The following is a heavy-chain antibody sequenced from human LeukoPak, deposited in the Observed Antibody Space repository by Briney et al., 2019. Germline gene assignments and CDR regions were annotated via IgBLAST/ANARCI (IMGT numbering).Heavy chain of an antibody. J-gene: IGHJ4*02. D-gene: IGHD6-19*01. CDR1: GGSFSGYY. CDR3: AREPWLPYGGFDY. Sequence: SETLSLTCAVYGGSFSGYYWSWIRQPPGKGLEWIGYIYYSGSTNYNPSLKSRVTISVDTSKNQFSLKLSSVTAADTAVYYCAREPWLPYGGFDYWGQGTLVTVSS. CDR2: IYYSGST. V-gene: IGHV4-59*01.